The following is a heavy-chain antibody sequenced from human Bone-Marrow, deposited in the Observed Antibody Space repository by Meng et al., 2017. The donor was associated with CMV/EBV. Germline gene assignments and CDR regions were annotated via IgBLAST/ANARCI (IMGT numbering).Heavy chain of an antibody. D-gene: IGHD2-2*01. CDR1: FY. CDR3: ATGRGYCSSTSCEHSSSPFDY. J-gene: IGHJ4*02. Sequence: FYIHWLRQAPGQGLEWMGWISPDSGGTNYAQKFQGWVTMTRDTSISTAYMELSRLRPDDTAVYYCATGRGYCSSTSCEHSSSPFDYWGQGTLVTVSS. CDR2: ISPDSGGT. V-gene: IGHV1-2*04.